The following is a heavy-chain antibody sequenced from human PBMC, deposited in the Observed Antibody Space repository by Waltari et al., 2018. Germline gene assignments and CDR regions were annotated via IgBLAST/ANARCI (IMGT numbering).Heavy chain of an antibody. CDR3: ARGRSSKAVAGTRWFLDY. V-gene: IGHV4-34*01. J-gene: IGHJ4*02. Sequence: QVQLQQWGAGLLKPSETLSLTCAVYGGSFSGYYWSWIRQPPGKGLEWIGEINHSGSTNYNPSLKSRVTRSVDTSKNQFSLKLSSVTAADTAVYYCARGRSSKAVAGTRWFLDYWGQGTLVTVSS. D-gene: IGHD6-19*01. CDR1: GGSFSGYY. CDR2: INHSGST.